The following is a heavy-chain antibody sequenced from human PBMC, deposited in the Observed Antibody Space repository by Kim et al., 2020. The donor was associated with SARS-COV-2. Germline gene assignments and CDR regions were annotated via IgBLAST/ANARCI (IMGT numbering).Heavy chain of an antibody. CDR2: INTGNGNT. J-gene: IGHJ5*02. CDR3: ARDNSGRGWFDP. CDR1: GYTFTNYA. D-gene: IGHD5-12*01. Sequence: ASVKVSCKASGYTFTNYAMHWVRRAPGQRVEWMGWINTGNGNTKYSQKFQGRVTITRDTSASTAYMEVSSLRSEDTAVYYCARDNSGRGWFDPWGQGTLVTVSS. V-gene: IGHV1-3*04.